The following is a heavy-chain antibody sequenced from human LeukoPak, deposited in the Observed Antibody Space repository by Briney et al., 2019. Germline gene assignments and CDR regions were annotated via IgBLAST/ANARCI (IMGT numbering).Heavy chain of an antibody. CDR2: ISWDGGST. V-gene: IGHV3-43*01. CDR3: ARDYGGSSPFDY. J-gene: IGHJ4*02. CDR1: GFTFDDYT. D-gene: IGHD4-23*01. Sequence: PGGSLRLSCAASGFTFDDYTIHWVRQAPGKGLEWVSLISWDGGSTYYADSVKGRFTISRDNSKNSLYLHMNSLRAEDTAVYYCARDYGGSSPFDYWGQGTLVTVSS.